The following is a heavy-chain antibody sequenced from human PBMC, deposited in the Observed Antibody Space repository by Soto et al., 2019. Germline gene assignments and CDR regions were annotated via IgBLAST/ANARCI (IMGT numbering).Heavy chain of an antibody. J-gene: IGHJ4*02. CDR1: GFTLSSFA. CDR2: TSYDGLNT. Sequence: LRLFCAASGFTLSSFAMHWVRPAPGKRLEWVATTSYDGLNTFYGESVRGRFSISRDTSKNTLFLHMDSLKTEGTAVYFGGKSSPGHRDYLDSWGRGTLVTVSS. CDR3: GKSSPGHRDYLDS. V-gene: IGHV3-30-3*02.